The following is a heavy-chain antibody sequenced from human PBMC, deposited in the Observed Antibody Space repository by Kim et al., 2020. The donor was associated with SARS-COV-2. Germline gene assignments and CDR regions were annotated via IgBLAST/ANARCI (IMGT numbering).Heavy chain of an antibody. CDR3: AKDPHYDFWSGYFFDY. CDR2: ISGSGGST. D-gene: IGHD3-3*01. CDR1: GFTFSSYA. J-gene: IGHJ4*02. V-gene: IGHV3-23*01. Sequence: GGSLRLSCAASGFTFSSYAMSWVRQAPGKGLEWVSTISGSGGSTYYADSVKGRFTISRDNSKNTLYLQMNSLRAEDTAVYYCAKDPHYDFWSGYFFDYWGQGTLVTVPS.